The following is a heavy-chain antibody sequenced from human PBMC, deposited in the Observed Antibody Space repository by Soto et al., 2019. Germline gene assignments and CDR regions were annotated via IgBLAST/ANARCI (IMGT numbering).Heavy chain of an antibody. J-gene: IGHJ4*02. CDR1: GFAFSSYS. Sequence: AGGSLRLSCAASGFAFSSYSMNWVRQAPGKGLEWVAYISSTSSLIYYADSVKGRFTISRDYAKKSAFLQMSSLRDEDTAIYYCARGSRFDYWGQGTLVTVSS. CDR2: ISSTSSLI. V-gene: IGHV3-48*02. CDR3: ARGSRFDY.